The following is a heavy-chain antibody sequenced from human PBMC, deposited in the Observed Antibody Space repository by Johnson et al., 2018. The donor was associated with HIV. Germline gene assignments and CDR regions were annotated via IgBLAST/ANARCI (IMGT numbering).Heavy chain of an antibody. CDR2: IKQDGSEK. J-gene: IGHJ3*02. Sequence: VQLVESGGGVVQPGGSLRLSCAASGLTFSSYAMSWVRQAPGKGLEWVANIKQDGSEKYYVDSVKGRFTISRDNAKNSLYLQMNSLRAEDTAVYYCAREGDDPGAFDIWGQGTMVTVSS. CDR3: AREGDDPGAFDI. CDR1: GLTFSSYA. D-gene: IGHD3-16*01. V-gene: IGHV3-7*05.